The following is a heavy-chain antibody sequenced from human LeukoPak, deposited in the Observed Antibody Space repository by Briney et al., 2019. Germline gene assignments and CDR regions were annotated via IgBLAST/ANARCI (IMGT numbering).Heavy chain of an antibody. J-gene: IGHJ5*02. Sequence: SETLSLTCTVSGGSISSSSYYWGWIRQPPGKGLEWIGSIYYSGSTYYNPSLKNRVTISVDTSKNQFSLKLSSVTAADTAVYYCARDLGMFDYSNYGWFDPWGQGTLVTVSS. CDR3: ARDLGMFDYSNYGWFDP. CDR1: GGSISSSSYY. V-gene: IGHV4-39*07. CDR2: IYYSGST. D-gene: IGHD4-11*01.